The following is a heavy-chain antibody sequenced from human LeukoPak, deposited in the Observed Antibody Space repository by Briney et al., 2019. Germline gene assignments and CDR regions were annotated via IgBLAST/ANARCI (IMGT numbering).Heavy chain of an antibody. V-gene: IGHV3-7*01. CDR3: ARDGVSSSPDFDY. CDR1: GSTFGGYW. D-gene: IGHD6-6*01. CDR2: IKYDGSEK. Sequence: PGGSLRLSCGASGSTFGGYWMYWVRQAPGKGLEWVANIKYDGSEKNYVDSVKGRFTISGDNAKNSLYLQMNSLRAEDTAVYYCARDGVSSSPDFDYWGQGTLVTVSS. J-gene: IGHJ4*02.